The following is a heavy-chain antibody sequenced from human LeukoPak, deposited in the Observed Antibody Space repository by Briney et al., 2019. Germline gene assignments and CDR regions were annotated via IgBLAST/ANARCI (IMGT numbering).Heavy chain of an antibody. V-gene: IGHV4-34*01. J-gene: IGHJ5*02. CDR1: GGSFSGYY. CDR3: ARGARGRGIVVVPAAIGHWFDP. D-gene: IGHD2-2*01. Sequence: SETLSLPCAVYGGSFSGYYWSWIRQPPGKGLEWIGEINHSGSTNYNPSLKSRVTISVDTSKNQFSLKLSSVTAADTAVYYCARGARGRGIVVVPAAIGHWFDPWGQGTLVTVSS. CDR2: INHSGST.